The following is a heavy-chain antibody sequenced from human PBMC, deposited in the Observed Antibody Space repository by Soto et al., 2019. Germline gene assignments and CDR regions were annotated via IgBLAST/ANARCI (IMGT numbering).Heavy chain of an antibody. CDR1: GFTFSNYN. J-gene: IGHJ4*02. CDR3: ARDLMD. V-gene: IGHV3-48*02. CDR2: ISSGGTTI. Sequence: EVPLLESGGGLVQPGGSLRLSCAASGFTFSNYNMNWVRQAPGKGLEWVSYISSGGTTIFYADSVKGRFTISRDNAKNSLFLQMDSLRDEDTAVYYCARDLMDWGQGTLVTISS. D-gene: IGHD3-10*01.